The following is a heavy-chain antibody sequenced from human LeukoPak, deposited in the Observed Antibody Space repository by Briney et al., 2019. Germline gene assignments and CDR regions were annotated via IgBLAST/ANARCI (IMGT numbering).Heavy chain of an antibody. Sequence: SETLSLTCAVSGGSFSGYYWGWIRQPPGKGLEWIGEINHSGSTNYNPSLKSRVTISVDTSKNQFSLKLSSVTAADTAVYYCARVSYDSSGYPNRPFYYYYYYYMDVWGKGTTVTVSS. J-gene: IGHJ6*03. CDR3: ARVSYDSSGYPNRPFYYYYYYYMDV. V-gene: IGHV4-34*01. CDR1: GGSFSGYY. D-gene: IGHD3-22*01. CDR2: INHSGST.